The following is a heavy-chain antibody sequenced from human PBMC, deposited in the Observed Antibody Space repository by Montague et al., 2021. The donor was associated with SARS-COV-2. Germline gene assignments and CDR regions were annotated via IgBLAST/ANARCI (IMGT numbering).Heavy chain of an antibody. Sequence: SLRLSCAASGFTFSSYWMSWVRQAPGKGLEWVANIKQDGSERYYVDSVKGRFTISRDNAKNSLYLQMNSLGAEDTAVYYCARDRRFLEWLPTLGCFDPWGQGTLVTVSS. J-gene: IGHJ5*02. V-gene: IGHV3-7*01. CDR3: ARDRRFLEWLPTLGCFDP. CDR1: GFTFSSYW. D-gene: IGHD3-3*01. CDR2: IKQDGSER.